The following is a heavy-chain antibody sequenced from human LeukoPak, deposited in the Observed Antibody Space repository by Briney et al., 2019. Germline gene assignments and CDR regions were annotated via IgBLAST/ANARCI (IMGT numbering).Heavy chain of an antibody. CDR3: ASSLAVAGTGGWFDP. V-gene: IGHV3-21*01. J-gene: IGHJ5*02. D-gene: IGHD6-13*01. CDR1: GFTFSSYS. Sequence: GGSLRLSCAASGFTFSSYSMNWVRQAPGKGLEWVSSISSSSTYIYYADSVKGRFTISGDNAKNSLFLQMNSLRAEDTAVYYCASSLAVAGTGGWFDPWGQGNLVTVSS. CDR2: ISSSSTYI.